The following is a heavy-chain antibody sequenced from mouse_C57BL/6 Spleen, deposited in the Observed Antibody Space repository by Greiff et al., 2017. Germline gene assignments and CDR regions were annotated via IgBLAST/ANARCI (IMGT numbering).Heavy chain of an antibody. Sequence: EVQLVESGEGLVKPGGSLKLSCAASGFTFSSYAMSWVRQTPEKRLEWVAYISSGGDYIYYADTVKGRFTISRDNARNTLYLQMSSLKSEDTAMYYCTRAGDGSSYFDYWGQGTTLTVSS. D-gene: IGHD1-1*01. V-gene: IGHV5-9-1*02. J-gene: IGHJ2*01. CDR3: TRAGDGSSYFDY. CDR2: ISSGGDYI. CDR1: GFTFSSYA.